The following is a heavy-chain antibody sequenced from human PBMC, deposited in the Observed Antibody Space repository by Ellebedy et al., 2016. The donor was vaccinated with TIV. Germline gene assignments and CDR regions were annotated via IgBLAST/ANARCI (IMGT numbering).Heavy chain of an antibody. V-gene: IGHV4-39*06. CDR2: IYNSGTT. CDR1: GGSISSSSTF. Sequence: MPSETLSLTCTVSGGSISSSSTFWGWIRQHPGKGLEWIGSIYNSGTTYYKPSLKSRVSMSVDTSKNQVPLKMNSVTAADTAVYFCAKKATVAGQASYDVWGQGTMVTVSS. CDR3: AKKATVAGQASYDV. J-gene: IGHJ3*01. D-gene: IGHD6-19*01.